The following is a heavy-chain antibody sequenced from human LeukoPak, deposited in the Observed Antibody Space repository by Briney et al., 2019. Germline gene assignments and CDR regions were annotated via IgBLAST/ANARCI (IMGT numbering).Heavy chain of an antibody. CDR1: GFPFSDYY. J-gene: IGHJ4*02. CDR3: ARVGSSWYSDYFDY. Sequence: GGPLRLSCAASGFPFSDYYMIWLRQAPGKALEWVSYISSSGSIIYYADSVKGRFTISRDNAKNSLYLQMNSLRAEDTAVYYCARVGSSWYSDYFDYWGQGTLVTVSS. CDR2: ISSSGSII. D-gene: IGHD6-13*01. V-gene: IGHV3-11*01.